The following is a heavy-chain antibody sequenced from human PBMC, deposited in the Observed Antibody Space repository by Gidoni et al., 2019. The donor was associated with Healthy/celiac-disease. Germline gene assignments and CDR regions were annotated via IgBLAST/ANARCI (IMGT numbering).Heavy chain of an antibody. V-gene: IGHV3-30*18. CDR1: GFPFSRYG. J-gene: IGHJ4*02. Sequence: QVQLVEPGGGVVQPGRPLRLSCAAPGFPFSRYGMHWVRQAPGKGLEWVAVISYDGSNKYYADSVKGRFTISRDNSKNTLYLQMNSLRAEDTAVYYCAKNPPYSSGWYYFDYWGQGTLVTVSS. CDR3: AKNPPYSSGWYYFDY. CDR2: ISYDGSNK. D-gene: IGHD6-19*01.